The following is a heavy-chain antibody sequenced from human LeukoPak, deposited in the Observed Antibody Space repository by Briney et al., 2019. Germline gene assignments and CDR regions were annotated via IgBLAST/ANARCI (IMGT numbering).Heavy chain of an antibody. CDR2: INPNSGGT. D-gene: IGHD6-13*01. CDR1: GYTFTGYY. Sequence: GASVKVSCKASGYTFTGYYMHWVRQAPGQGLEWMGWINPNSGGTNYAQKFQGRVTMTRDTSISTAYMELSRLRSDDTAVYYCARGGRIEAAGTPIFHYWGQGTLVTVSS. CDR3: ARGGRIEAAGTPIFHY. V-gene: IGHV1-2*02. J-gene: IGHJ4*02.